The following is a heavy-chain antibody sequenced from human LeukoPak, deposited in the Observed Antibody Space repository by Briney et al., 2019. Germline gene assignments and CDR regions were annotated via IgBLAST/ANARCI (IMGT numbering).Heavy chain of an antibody. D-gene: IGHD5-18*01. CDR2: IYTSGST. CDR3: AREIGPIQLHLWGSAFDY. J-gene: IGHJ4*02. Sequence: SETLSLTCTVSGGSISSYYWSWIRQPAGKGLEWIGRIYTSGSTNYNPSLKSRVTMTRDTSTSTVYMELSSLRSEDTAVYYCAREIGPIQLHLWGSAFDYWGQGTLVTVSS. V-gene: IGHV4-4*07. CDR1: GGSISSYY.